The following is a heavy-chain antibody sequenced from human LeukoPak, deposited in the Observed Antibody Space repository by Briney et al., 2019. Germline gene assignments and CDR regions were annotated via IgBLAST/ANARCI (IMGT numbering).Heavy chain of an antibody. Sequence: PSETLSLTCAVYGGSFSSYYWSWIRQPPGKGLEWIGSIYYSGSTYYSPSLKSRVTISVDTSKNQFSLKLSSVTAADTAVYYCARPNIRYCSGDACSNDGSDYWGQGTLVTVSS. J-gene: IGHJ4*02. CDR1: GGSFSSYY. CDR3: ARPNIRYCSGDACSNDGSDY. D-gene: IGHD2-15*01. CDR2: IYYSGST. V-gene: IGHV4-34*01.